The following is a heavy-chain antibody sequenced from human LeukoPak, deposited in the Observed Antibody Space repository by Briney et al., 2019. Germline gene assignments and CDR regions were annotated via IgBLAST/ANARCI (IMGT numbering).Heavy chain of an antibody. V-gene: IGHV3-23*01. J-gene: IGHJ5*02. CDR1: GFTFSTYA. CDR2: ISGDGAVT. D-gene: IGHD3-9*01. Sequence: GGSLRLSCEASGFTFSTYAMTWVRQAPGKGLEWVSSISGDGAVTYYADTVQGRFTISRDNSQNTLYPQMNSLRVDDMAIYYCARIQGCDWSWGQGTLVTVSS. CDR3: ARIQGCDWS.